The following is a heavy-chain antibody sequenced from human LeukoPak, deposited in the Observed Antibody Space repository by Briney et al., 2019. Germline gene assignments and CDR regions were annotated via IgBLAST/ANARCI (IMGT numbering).Heavy chain of an antibody. CDR1: GYSFSSYW. D-gene: IGHD1-26*01. Sequence: GESLKTSCKGSGYSFSSYWIGWVRQMPGKGLDWIGIIYPGDSDTRYSPSFQGQVTISADKSISTAYLQWSSLKASDTAMYYCARQGGSYYPVYYFDYWGQGTLVTVSS. J-gene: IGHJ4*02. CDR3: ARQGGSYYPVYYFDY. V-gene: IGHV5-51*01. CDR2: IYPGDSDT.